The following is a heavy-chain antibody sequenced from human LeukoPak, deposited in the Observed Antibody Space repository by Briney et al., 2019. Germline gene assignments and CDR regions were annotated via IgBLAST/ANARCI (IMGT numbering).Heavy chain of an antibody. CDR3: ARDTDWTVDY. J-gene: IGHJ4*02. CDR1: GYSFTSYG. CDR2: ISPYDGAT. Sequence: ASVKVSCKASGYSFTSYGITWVRQAPGLGLEWMGWISPYDGATEYAQNLQDRVSMTIDTSTNTAHVEVRSLKSDDTAIYYCARDTDWTVDYWGQGTLVTVSS. D-gene: IGHD3-9*01. V-gene: IGHV1-18*01.